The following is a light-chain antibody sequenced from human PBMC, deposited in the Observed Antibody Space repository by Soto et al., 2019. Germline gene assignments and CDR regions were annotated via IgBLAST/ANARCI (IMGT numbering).Light chain of an antibody. CDR2: DAS. Sequence: DIQMTQSPSTLSASVGDRVTITCRASQSISSWLAWYQQKPGKAPKLLIYDASSLESGVPSSFSGSGSGTEFTLTISSLQPDDFATYYGQQYNSYPWTFGQGNKVDIK. J-gene: IGKJ1*01. V-gene: IGKV1-5*01. CDR3: QQYNSYPWT. CDR1: QSISSW.